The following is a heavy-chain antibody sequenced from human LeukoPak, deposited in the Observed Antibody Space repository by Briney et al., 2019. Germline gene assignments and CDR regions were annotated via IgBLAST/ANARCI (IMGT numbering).Heavy chain of an antibody. CDR2: ISSSSSTI. Sequence: GGSLRLSCAASGFTFSGYRMNWVRQAPGKGLEWVSYISSSSSTIYYADSVKGRFTISRDNAKNSLNLQMNNLRAEDTAVYYCARGQYGSGKDIWGQGTMVTVSS. CDR1: GFTFSGYR. D-gene: IGHD3-10*01. J-gene: IGHJ3*02. CDR3: ARGQYGSGKDI. V-gene: IGHV3-48*04.